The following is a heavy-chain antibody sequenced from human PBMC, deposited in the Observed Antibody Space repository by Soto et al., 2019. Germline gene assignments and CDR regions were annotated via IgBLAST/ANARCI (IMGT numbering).Heavy chain of an antibody. CDR3: AQDYDFFHH. CDR2: VYYTGRT. D-gene: IGHD3-16*01. CDR1: GGSFKSGSYY. J-gene: IGHJ4*02. Sequence: KPSETLSLTCTVSGGSFKSGSYYWSWVRQPPGKGLEWIGYVYYTGRTSYSPSLKSRVTISADTSKNQFSLILTSVTAADTAVYSSAQDYDFFHHGGQRTLVTDSS. V-gene: IGHV4-61*01.